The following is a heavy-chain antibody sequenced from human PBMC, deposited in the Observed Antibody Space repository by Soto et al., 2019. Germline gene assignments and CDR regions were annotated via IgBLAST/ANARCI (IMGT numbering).Heavy chain of an antibody. D-gene: IGHD5-12*01. CDR3: ARDGGYSGYDGGPGGYYGMDV. J-gene: IGHJ6*02. Sequence: SETLSLTCTVSGGSISSYYWSWIRQPPGKGLEWIWYIYYSGSTYYNPSLKSRVTISVDTSKNQFSLKLSSVTAADTAVYYCARDGGYSGYDGGPGGYYGMDVWGQGTTVTVSS. V-gene: IGHV4-59*12. CDR1: GGSISSYY. CDR2: IYYSGST.